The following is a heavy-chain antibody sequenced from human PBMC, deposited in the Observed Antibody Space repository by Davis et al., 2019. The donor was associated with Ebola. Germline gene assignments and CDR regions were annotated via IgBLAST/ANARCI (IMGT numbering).Heavy chain of an antibody. CDR3: ASVGDGDAYAFDI. J-gene: IGHJ3*02. V-gene: IGHV4-4*02. CDR1: GDSIRNTNW. CDR2: IYHSGST. Sequence: MPSETLSLTCAVSGDSIRNTNWWSWVRQPPGKGLEWIGEIYHSGSTNYNPSLKSRVTISVDKSNNQFSLKLSSVTAADTAVYYCASVGDGDAYAFDIWGQGTMVTVSS. D-gene: IGHD3-16*01.